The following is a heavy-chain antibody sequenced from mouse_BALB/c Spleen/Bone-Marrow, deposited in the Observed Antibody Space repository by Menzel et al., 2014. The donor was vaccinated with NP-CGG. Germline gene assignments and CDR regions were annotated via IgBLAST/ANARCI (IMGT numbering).Heavy chain of an antibody. CDR3: ASPIYYGNYEGFAY. CDR2: ISTYSGNT. CDR1: GYTFTDYA. Sequence: QVQLQQSGPELVRPGVSMKISCKGSGYTFTDYAMHWVKPSHAKSLEWIGVISTYSGNTNYNQKFKGKATMTVDKSSSTAYLELARLTSEDSAIYYCASPIYYGNYEGFAYWGQGTLVTVSA. V-gene: IGHV1-67*01. J-gene: IGHJ3*01. D-gene: IGHD2-1*01.